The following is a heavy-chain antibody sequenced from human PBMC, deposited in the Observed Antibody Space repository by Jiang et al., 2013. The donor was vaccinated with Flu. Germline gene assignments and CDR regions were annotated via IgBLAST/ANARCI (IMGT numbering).Heavy chain of an antibody. J-gene: IGHJ3*01. CDR3: AHRRKKASGPPGWHWAVVPAPPNNDASSAFKV. D-gene: IGHD2-15*01. Sequence: KPTQTLTLTCSFSGFSLNTRGVGVGWIRQPPGKALEWLAVIYWDGDKRYNPSLQSGLTISKATSADQVFLTVTNMDPVDTATYFCAHRRKKASGPPGWHWAVVPAPPNNDASSAFKVWGHGTPVTVSS. CDR2: IYWDGDK. V-gene: IGHV2-5*02. CDR1: GFSLNTRGVG.